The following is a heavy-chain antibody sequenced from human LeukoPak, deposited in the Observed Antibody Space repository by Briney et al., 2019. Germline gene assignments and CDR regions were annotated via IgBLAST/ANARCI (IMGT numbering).Heavy chain of an antibody. D-gene: IGHD2-15*01. J-gene: IGHJ6*03. V-gene: IGHV1-69*06. CDR2: IVPISGTA. CDR3: GSLCCGSYYMDF. CDR1: GGTLNIYV. Sequence: ASVKVSCKASGGTLNIYVISWVRQAPGQGLEWMGGIVPISGTANYAQKSQGRVTITADKSTSTAFMELSSLRSEDTAVCYCGSLCCGSYYMDFWGKGTALTVSS.